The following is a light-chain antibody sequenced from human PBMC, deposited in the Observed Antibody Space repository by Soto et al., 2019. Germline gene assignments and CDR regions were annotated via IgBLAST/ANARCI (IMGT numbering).Light chain of an antibody. CDR2: RNN. J-gene: IGLJ3*02. Sequence: SVLTQPPSASGTPGQRVTLSCSGSSSNIGSNYVYWYQQLPGTAPKLLIYRNNQRPSGVPDRFSGSKSGTSASLAISGLRSEDEADYYCAAWDDSLSGPVFGGGTKVTVL. CDR3: AAWDDSLSGPV. CDR1: SSNIGSNY. V-gene: IGLV1-47*01.